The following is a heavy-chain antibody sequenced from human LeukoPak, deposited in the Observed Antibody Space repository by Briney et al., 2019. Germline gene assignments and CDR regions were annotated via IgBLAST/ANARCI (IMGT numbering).Heavy chain of an antibody. CDR2: ISGSGGTT. V-gene: IGHV3-23*01. Sequence: GGSLRLSCVASGFTFSTYAMSWVRQAPGKGLGWVSGISGSGGTTNYADSVKGRFTISRDNSKNTLHPQLNSLRAEDTAVYYCAREGSGWYLRAHFDYWGQGTLVTVSS. J-gene: IGHJ4*02. CDR3: AREGSGWYLRAHFDY. D-gene: IGHD6-19*01. CDR1: GFTFSTYA.